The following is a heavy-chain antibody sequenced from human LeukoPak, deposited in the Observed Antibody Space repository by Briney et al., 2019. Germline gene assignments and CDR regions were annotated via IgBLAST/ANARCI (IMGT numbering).Heavy chain of an antibody. J-gene: IGHJ4*02. D-gene: IGHD1-26*01. V-gene: IGHV3-30*02. CDR2: IRYDGSNK. Sequence: GGSLRLSRAASGFTFSSYGMHWVRQAPGKGLEGVAFIRYDGSNKYYADSVKGRFTISRDNSKNTLYLQMNSLRAEDTAVYHCARDRYIGEGYFDYWGQGTLVTVSS. CDR3: ARDRYIGEGYFDY. CDR1: GFTFSSYG.